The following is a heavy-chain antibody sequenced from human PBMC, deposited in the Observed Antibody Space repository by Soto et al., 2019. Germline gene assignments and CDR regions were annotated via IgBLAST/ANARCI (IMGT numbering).Heavy chain of an antibody. Sequence: SQTLSLTCAISGDSVSSNSAAWNWIRQSPSRGLEWLGRTYYRSKWYNDYAVSVKSRITINPDTSKNQFSLQLNSVTPEDTAVYYCARGGGRGIAPAGTGYYYYYGMDVWGQGTTVTVYS. J-gene: IGHJ6*02. CDR1: GDSVSSNSAA. CDR3: ARGGGRGIAPAGTGYYYYYGMDV. D-gene: IGHD6-13*01. CDR2: TYYRSKWYN. V-gene: IGHV6-1*01.